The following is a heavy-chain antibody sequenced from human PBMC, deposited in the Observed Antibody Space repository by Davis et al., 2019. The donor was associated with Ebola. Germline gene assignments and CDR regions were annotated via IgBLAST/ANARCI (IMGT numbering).Heavy chain of an antibody. D-gene: IGHD5-12*01. Sequence: PSETLSLTCTVSGYSISSGYYWGWIRQPPGKGLEWIGSIYHSGSTYYNPSLKSRVTISVDTSKNQFSLKLSSVTAADTAVYYCARARDSGYYWYFDLWGRGTLVTVSS. J-gene: IGHJ2*01. V-gene: IGHV4-38-2*02. CDR2: IYHSGST. CDR1: GYSISSGYY. CDR3: ARARDSGYYWYFDL.